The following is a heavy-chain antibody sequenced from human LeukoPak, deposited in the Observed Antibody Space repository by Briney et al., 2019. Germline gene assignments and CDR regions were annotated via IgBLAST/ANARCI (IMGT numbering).Heavy chain of an antibody. CDR1: GGPITSGGYY. CDR2: IYYSGDT. J-gene: IGHJ3*02. D-gene: IGHD2-2*01. CDR3: ARGQPAAISVGAAFDI. Sequence: PSQTLSLTCAVSGGPITSGGYYWTWIRQHTGKGLEWIGYIYYSGDTSYNPSLSSRVTISLDTSKNQFSLKLSSVTAADTAVYYCARGQPAAISVGAAFDIWGQGTMVTVSS. V-gene: IGHV4-31*11.